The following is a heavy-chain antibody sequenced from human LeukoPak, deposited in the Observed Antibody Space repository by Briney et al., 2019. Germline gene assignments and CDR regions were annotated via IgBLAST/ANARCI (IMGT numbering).Heavy chain of an antibody. CDR3: ANLGSAGCRRITSCSAYMDV. CDR1: GFTFDDYA. D-gene: IGHD2-2*01. Sequence: GRSLRLSCAASGFTFDDYAMHWVRQAPGKGLEWGSGISWNSGSIGYADSVKGRFTISRDNAKHSLYLQMNSLRDEDTALYYCANLGSAGCRRITSCSAYMDVWGKGTTVTVSS. J-gene: IGHJ6*03. CDR2: ISWNSGSI. V-gene: IGHV3-9*01.